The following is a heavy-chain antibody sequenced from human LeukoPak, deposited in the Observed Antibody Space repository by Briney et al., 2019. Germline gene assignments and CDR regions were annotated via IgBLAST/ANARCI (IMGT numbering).Heavy chain of an antibody. CDR2: IYYSGST. CDR3: ARLGREDIVVVPAAGLDY. Sequence: PSETLSLTCTVSGASISSSTYYWGWIRQPPGKGLEWIGSIYYSGSTYYNPSLKSRVTISVDTSKNQFSLKLSSVTAADTAVYYCARLGREDIVVVPAAGLDYWGQGTLVTVSS. D-gene: IGHD2-2*01. V-gene: IGHV4-39*01. J-gene: IGHJ4*02. CDR1: GASISSSTYY.